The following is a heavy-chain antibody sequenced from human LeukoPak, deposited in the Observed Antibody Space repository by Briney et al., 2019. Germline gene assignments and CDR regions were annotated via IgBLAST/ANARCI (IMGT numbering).Heavy chain of an antibody. J-gene: IGHJ5*02. D-gene: IGHD3-10*01. CDR1: GYTFTDYY. V-gene: IGHV1-2*02. CDR2: ISCNSGGT. Sequence: ASVTVSYMPSGYTFTDYYMHWVRQAPGPGLEGMGVISCNSGGTNYAQRFQGRVTMTRDTSITTVYMELSRLTSDDTAVYHCARVASGNNYGSWFDPWGQGTLVTVSS. CDR3: ARVASGNNYGSWFDP.